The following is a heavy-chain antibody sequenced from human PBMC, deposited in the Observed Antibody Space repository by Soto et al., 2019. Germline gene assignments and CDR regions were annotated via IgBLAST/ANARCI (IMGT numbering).Heavy chain of an antibody. Sequence: EVQLVESGGGLVQPGGSLRISCAASGFTFSSYWMHWVRQAPGKGLVWVSRIKGDASSTNYADLVKGRFIISRDSAENTLSLQMNSLRAEDTAVYYCARGLPGYYGADVWGQGTTVTVSS. J-gene: IGHJ6*02. CDR3: ARGLPGYYGADV. CDR1: GFTFSSYW. D-gene: IGHD5-18*01. CDR2: IKGDASST. V-gene: IGHV3-74*01.